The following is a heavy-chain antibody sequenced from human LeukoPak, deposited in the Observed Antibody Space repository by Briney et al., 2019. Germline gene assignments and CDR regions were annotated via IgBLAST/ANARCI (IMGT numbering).Heavy chain of an antibody. V-gene: IGHV3-23*01. J-gene: IGHJ4*02. CDR3: AKGSSPSRPYYFDY. CDR1: GFTFGSYA. Sequence: GWSLTLSCAASGFTFGSYAMSWVRQAPAKGLEWVSAITDTGGDTYYADSVKGRFTISRDNSRNTLYLQMNSLRAEDTALYYCAKGSSPSRPYYFDYWGQGTLVTVSS. CDR2: ITDTGGDT. D-gene: IGHD1-26*01.